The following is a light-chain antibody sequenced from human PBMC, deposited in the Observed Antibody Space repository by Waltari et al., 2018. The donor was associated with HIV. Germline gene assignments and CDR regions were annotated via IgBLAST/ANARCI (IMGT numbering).Light chain of an antibody. CDR1: QSVGSY. Sequence: DIHMAQSPSTLAASVGDRVTIPCRASQSVGSYLAWYQRKPGKAPKLLIYQASSLERGVTSRFSASGSGTYFTLTITSLQPDDFATYYCQQYHTFLTFGQGTDLE. J-gene: IGKJ2*01. CDR2: QAS. V-gene: IGKV1-5*03. CDR3: QQYHTFLT.